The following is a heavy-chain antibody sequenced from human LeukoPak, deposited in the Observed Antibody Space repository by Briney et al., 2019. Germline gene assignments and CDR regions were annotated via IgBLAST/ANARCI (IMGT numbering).Heavy chain of an antibody. CDR1: GGSLSGSY. D-gene: IGHD2-2*01. CDR2: INHSGRT. Sequence: SETLSLTCAVSGGSLSGSYCTWVRQSPGEGLEWIGEINHSGRTNYNPSLQSRVTISLDTTRSQFSLILRSVTAADTAVYYCARDPCSSINCPLRFWGQGTLVTVSS. J-gene: IGHJ4*02. V-gene: IGHV4-34*01. CDR3: ARDPCSSINCPLRF.